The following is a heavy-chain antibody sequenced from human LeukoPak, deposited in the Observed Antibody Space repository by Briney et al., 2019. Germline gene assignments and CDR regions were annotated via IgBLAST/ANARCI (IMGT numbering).Heavy chain of an antibody. V-gene: IGHV1-69*13. J-gene: IGHJ4*02. CDR1: GGTFSSYA. D-gene: IGHD3-22*01. CDR2: IIPIFGTA. CDR3: AREESYYDSSGYYTASFDY. Sequence: ASVKVSCKASGGTFSSYAISWVRQAPGQGLEWMGGIIPIFGTANYAQKFLGRVTITADESTSTAYMELSSLRSEDTAVYYCAREESYYDSSGYYTASFDYWGQGTLVTVSS.